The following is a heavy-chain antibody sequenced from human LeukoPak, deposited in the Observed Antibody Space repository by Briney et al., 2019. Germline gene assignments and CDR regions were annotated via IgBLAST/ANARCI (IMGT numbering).Heavy chain of an antibody. D-gene: IGHD3-16*02. Sequence: SETLSLTCAVYGGSFSGYYWSWIRQPPGKGLEWIGEINHSGSTNYNPSLKSRVTISVDTSKNQFSLKLSSVTAADTAVYYCARGRENMITFGGVIAPHYYYGMDVWGHGTTVTVSS. V-gene: IGHV4-34*01. CDR1: GGSFSGYY. CDR2: INHSGST. J-gene: IGHJ6*02. CDR3: ARGRENMITFGGVIAPHYYYGMDV.